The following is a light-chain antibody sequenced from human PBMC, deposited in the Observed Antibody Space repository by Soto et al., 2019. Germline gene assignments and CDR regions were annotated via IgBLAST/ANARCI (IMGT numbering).Light chain of an antibody. Sequence: DIQMTQSPSSLSASVGDRVTMTCRASQPISIYLNWYQQKPGRAPKILIYAASRLRSGVPSRFSADGSRTEFTLTISSLQPEDFATYYCLQSSSTPPFTFGPGTKVDLK. V-gene: IGKV1-39*01. CDR2: AAS. CDR1: QPISIY. J-gene: IGKJ3*01. CDR3: LQSSSTPPFT.